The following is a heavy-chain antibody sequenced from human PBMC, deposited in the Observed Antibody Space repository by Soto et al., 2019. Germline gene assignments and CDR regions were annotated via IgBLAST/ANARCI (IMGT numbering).Heavy chain of an antibody. CDR2: ISSNGGST. CDR1: GFTFSSYA. V-gene: IGHV3-64D*06. D-gene: IGHD3-22*01. Sequence: GGSLRLSCSASGFTFSSYAMHWVCQAPGKGLEYVSAISSNGGSTHYADSVKGRFTISRDNSRNTQYLQMSSLRADDTAVYYCVKGEFYYDSSAYYPFDSWGQGTLVTVSS. J-gene: IGHJ4*02. CDR3: VKGEFYYDSSAYYPFDS.